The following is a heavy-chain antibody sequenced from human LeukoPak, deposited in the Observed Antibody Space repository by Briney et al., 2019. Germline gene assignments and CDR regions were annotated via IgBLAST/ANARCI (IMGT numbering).Heavy chain of an antibody. CDR3: AKPTRDRRGPLHYYYYMDV. D-gene: IGHD2-2*01. J-gene: IGHJ6*03. Sequence: GGSLRLSCAASGFTFSSYGMHWVRQAPGKGLEWVAFIRYDGSNKYYADSVKGRFTISRDNSKNTLYLQMNSLRAEDTAVYYCAKPTRDRRGPLHYYYYMDVWGKGTTVTVSS. CDR2: IRYDGSNK. V-gene: IGHV3-30*02. CDR1: GFTFSSYG.